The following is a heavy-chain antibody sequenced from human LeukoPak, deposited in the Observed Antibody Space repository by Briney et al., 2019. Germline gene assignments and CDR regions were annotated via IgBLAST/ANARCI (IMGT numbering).Heavy chain of an antibody. V-gene: IGHV4-59*01. J-gene: IGHJ5*02. CDR1: GGSISSYY. Sequence: MPSETLSLTCTVSGGSISSYYWSWFRQPPGKGLEWIGYIYYSGSTNYNPSLKSRVTISVDTSKNQFSLKLSSVTAADTAVYYCAVQQLNWFDPWGQGTLVTVSS. CDR2: IYYSGST. CDR3: AVQQLNWFDP. D-gene: IGHD6-13*01.